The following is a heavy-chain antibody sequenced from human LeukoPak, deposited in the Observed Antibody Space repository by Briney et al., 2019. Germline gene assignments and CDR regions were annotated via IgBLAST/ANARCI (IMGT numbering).Heavy chain of an antibody. D-gene: IGHD3-10*01. CDR2: IQYDGSNE. J-gene: IGHJ4*02. CDR1: GFTFSSYG. CDR3: AKDYRPTMASAIDY. V-gene: IGHV3-30*02. Sequence: GGPLRLSCAASGFTFSSYGMHWVRQAPGKGLEWVAYIQYDGSNEQYADSVKGRFSISRDSSKNILYLQMNSLRAEDTAVYYCAKDYRPTMASAIDYWGQGTLVTVSS.